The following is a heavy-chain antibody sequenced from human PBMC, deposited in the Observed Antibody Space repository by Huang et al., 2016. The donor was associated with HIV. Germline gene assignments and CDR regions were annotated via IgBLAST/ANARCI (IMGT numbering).Heavy chain of an antibody. CDR1: GFTFRDHS. V-gene: IGHV3-30*14. CDR3: ARDTTTVAGLDF. J-gene: IGHJ4*02. D-gene: IGHD6-19*01. Sequence: QVQLVESGGGVVQPGRSLRLSCAVSGFTFRDHSMHWVRQDPGKGLEWVAVISFDGRNKFYADFVRGRFTISRDNSKNILYLQLNSLTPADTSIYYCARDTTTVAGLDFWGQGALVTVSS. CDR2: ISFDGRNK.